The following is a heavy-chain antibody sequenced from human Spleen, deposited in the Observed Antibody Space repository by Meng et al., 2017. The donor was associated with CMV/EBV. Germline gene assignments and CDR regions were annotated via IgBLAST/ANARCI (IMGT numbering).Heavy chain of an antibody. J-gene: IGHJ6*02. CDR3: ARDLGRITLFGVVKRQSHYGMDV. Sequence: GGSLKISCAASGFTFSDYSMHWVRQAPGKGLERVAVISYDANYKYYADSVKGRFTISRDNSKNTLYLQMNGLRAEDTAVYYCARDLGRITLFGVVKRQSHYGMDVWGQGTTVTVSS. CDR2: ISYDANYK. D-gene: IGHD3-3*01. CDR1: GFTFSDYS. V-gene: IGHV3-30*04.